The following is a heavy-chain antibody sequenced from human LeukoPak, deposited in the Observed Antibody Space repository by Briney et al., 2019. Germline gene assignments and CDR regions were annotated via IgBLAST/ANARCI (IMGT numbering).Heavy chain of an antibody. J-gene: IGHJ4*02. CDR1: GFTFGDYA. CDR3: TRVKDSSSWSFFDY. D-gene: IGHD6-13*01. CDR2: IRSKAYGGTT. V-gene: IGHV3-49*04. Sequence: PTGGSLRLSCTASGFTFGDYAMSWVRQAPGKGREGVGFIRSKAYGGTTEYAASVKGRFTISRDDSKSIAYLQMNSLKTEDTAVYYCTRVKDSSSWSFFDYWGQGTLVTVSS.